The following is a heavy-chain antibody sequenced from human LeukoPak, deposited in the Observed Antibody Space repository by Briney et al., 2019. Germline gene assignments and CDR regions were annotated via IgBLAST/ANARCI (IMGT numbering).Heavy chain of an antibody. D-gene: IGHD6-19*01. CDR2: IDGDGTLK. V-gene: IGHV3-21*06. CDR1: GFTLRSYT. Sequence: GGSLRLSCSGSGFTLRSYTMTWFRQAPGQGLEWVSSIDGDGTLKYYADSLEGRFTISRDNANNSVYLQMKSLTEDDVGLYVCARDYSSGWFGKGAYWGQGTRVLVSS. CDR3: ARDYSSGWFGKGAY. J-gene: IGHJ4*02.